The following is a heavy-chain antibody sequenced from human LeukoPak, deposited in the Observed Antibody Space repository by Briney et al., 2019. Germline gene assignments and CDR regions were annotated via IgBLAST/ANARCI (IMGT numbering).Heavy chain of an antibody. CDR3: ARDEREDYGDYYGMDV. CDR1: GFTFSSYS. D-gene: IGHD4-17*01. Sequence: GGSLRLSCAASGFTFSSYSMNWVRQAPGKGLEWVSSISSSSSYIYYADSVKGRFTISRDNAKNSLYLQMNSLRAEDTAVYYCARDEREDYGDYYGMDVWGQGTTVTVSS. J-gene: IGHJ6*02. CDR2: ISSSSSYI. V-gene: IGHV3-21*01.